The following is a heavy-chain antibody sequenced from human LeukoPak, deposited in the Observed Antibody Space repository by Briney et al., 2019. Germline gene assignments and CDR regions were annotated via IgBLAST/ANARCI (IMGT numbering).Heavy chain of an antibody. V-gene: IGHV1-2*02. D-gene: IGHD1/OR15-1a*01. CDR1: GYTFTGYY. J-gene: IGHJ5*02. Sequence: PSASVKVSCKASGYTFTGYYMHWVRQAPGQGLEWMGWINPNSGGTNYAQKFQGRVTMTRDTSNSTAYMELSRLRSDDTAVYYCARARPRGSAKQNWFDPWGQGTLVTVSS. CDR3: ARARPRGSAKQNWFDP. CDR2: INPNSGGT.